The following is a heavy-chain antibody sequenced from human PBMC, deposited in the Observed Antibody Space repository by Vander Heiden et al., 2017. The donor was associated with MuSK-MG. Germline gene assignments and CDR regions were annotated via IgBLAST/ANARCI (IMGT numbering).Heavy chain of an antibody. D-gene: IGHD1-26*01. Sequence: EVQLLESGGGWVQPGGSLRLVCSASGFTFSSYAMNWVRQAPGKGLEWVSTTINSGGSTFYADSVKGRFTISRDNSKNTLYLQMSSLRGDDTAVYFCAKDRGIRGSYFDFWGQGTLVTVSS. V-gene: IGHV3-23*01. J-gene: IGHJ4*02. CDR1: GFTFSSYA. CDR3: AKDRGIRGSYFDF. CDR2: TINSGGST.